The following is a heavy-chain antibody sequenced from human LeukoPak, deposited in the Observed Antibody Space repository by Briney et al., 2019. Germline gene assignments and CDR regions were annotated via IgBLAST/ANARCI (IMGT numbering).Heavy chain of an antibody. V-gene: IGHV1-18*01. CDR1: GYTFTSYG. CDR3: ATMYCRGDRCFSNWFDP. J-gene: IGHJ5*02. Sequence: ASVKVSCKASGYTFTSYGIRWVRQAPGQRLEWMGGFDPEDGKALYAQRFQGRATITEERSTDKFYMDLSRLRSDDTAVYYCATMYCRGDRCFSNWFDPWGQGTQVIVSS. D-gene: IGHD2-15*01. CDR2: FDPEDGKA.